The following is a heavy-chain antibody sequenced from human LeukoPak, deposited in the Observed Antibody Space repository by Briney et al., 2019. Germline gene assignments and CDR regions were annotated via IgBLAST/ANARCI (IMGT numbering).Heavy chain of an antibody. V-gene: IGHV3-7*01. CDR1: GFTFSSYW. Sequence: GGSLRLXCAASGFTFSSYWMSWVRQAPGKGLEWVANIKQDGSEKYYVDSVKGRFTISRDNAKNSLYLQMNSLRAEDTAVYYCARDSGQYYYDSSGYYDSDYWGQGTLVTVSS. CDR3: ARDSGQYYYDSSGYYDSDY. J-gene: IGHJ4*02. D-gene: IGHD3-22*01. CDR2: IKQDGSEK.